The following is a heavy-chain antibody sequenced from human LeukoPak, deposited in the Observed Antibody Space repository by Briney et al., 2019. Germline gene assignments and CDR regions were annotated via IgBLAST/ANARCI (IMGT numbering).Heavy chain of an antibody. J-gene: IGHJ6*02. V-gene: IGHV1-24*01. CDR2: FDPEDGET. CDR3: ATIGFTMVRGGKTYYYYGMDV. CDR1: GNTLTDLS. Sequence: ASVKVSCKLSGNTLTDLSIHWVRQAPGKGLEWMGGFDPEDGETTYAQKVEGRVTMTEDTSTDTAYMELSSLRSEDTAVHYCATIGFTMVRGGKTYYYYGMDVWGQGTTVTVSS. D-gene: IGHD3-10*01.